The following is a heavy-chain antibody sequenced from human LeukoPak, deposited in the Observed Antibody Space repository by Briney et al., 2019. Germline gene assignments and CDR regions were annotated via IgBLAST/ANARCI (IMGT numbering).Heavy chain of an antibody. CDR2: INSGGSST. D-gene: IGHD6-19*01. CDR1: GFTFSSYW. J-gene: IGHJ3*02. V-gene: IGHV3-74*01. Sequence: GGSLRLSCAASGFTFSSYWMYWVRQAPGKGLVWVSRINSGGSSTTYADSVKGRFTISRDNAKNTLYLQMNSLRAEDTAVYYCARPYTSGWGNAFDIWGQGTMVTASS. CDR3: ARPYTSGWGNAFDI.